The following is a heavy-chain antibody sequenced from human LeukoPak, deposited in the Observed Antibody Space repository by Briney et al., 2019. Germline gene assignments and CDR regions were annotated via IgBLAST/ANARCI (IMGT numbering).Heavy chain of an antibody. Sequence: GGSLRLSCAASGFSFSSYNMNRVRQAPGKGLEWVSYISSSSSTIYYADSVKGRFTISRDNSKNTLYLQMNSLRAEDTAVYYCARGMVRGVDYWGQGTLVTVSS. CDR1: GFSFSSYN. CDR2: ISSSSSTI. CDR3: ARGMVRGVDY. V-gene: IGHV3-48*01. J-gene: IGHJ4*02. D-gene: IGHD3-10*01.